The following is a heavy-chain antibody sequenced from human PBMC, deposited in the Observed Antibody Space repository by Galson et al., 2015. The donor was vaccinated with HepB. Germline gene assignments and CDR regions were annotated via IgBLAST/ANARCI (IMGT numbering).Heavy chain of an antibody. Sequence: SLRLSCAASGFTFSSCAMSWVRQAPGKGLEWVSAISGSGGSTYYADSVKGRFTISRDNSKNTLYLQMNSLRAEDTAVYYCAAEKQWLVPFDYWGQGTLVTVSS. V-gene: IGHV3-23*01. CDR3: AAEKQWLVPFDY. J-gene: IGHJ4*02. CDR1: GFTFSSCA. D-gene: IGHD6-19*01. CDR2: ISGSGGST.